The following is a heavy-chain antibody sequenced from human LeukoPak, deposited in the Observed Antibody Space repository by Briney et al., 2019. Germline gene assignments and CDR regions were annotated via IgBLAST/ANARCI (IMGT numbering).Heavy chain of an antibody. D-gene: IGHD3-9*01. CDR2: IYYSGST. J-gene: IGHJ5*02. CDR3: ARGYYDILTGYSLIGGFDP. CDR1: GGSISSSSYY. Sequence: SETLSLTCTVSGGSISSSSYYWGWIRQPPGKGLEWIGNIYYSGSTYYNPSLKSRVTISVDTSKNQFSLKLSSVTAADTAVYYCARGYYDILTGYSLIGGFDPWGQGTLVTVSS. V-gene: IGHV4-39*07.